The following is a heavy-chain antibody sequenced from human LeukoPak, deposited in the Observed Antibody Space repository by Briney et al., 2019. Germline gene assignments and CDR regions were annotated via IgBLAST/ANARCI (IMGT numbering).Heavy chain of an antibody. CDR1: GFSLSTSGMC. Sequence: SGPALVKPTQTLTLTCTFSGFSLSTSGMCVSWIRQPPGKALEWLARIDWDGDKWYSTSLKTRLTISKDTPKNQVVLTMTNMDPVDTATYYCARKGSAWNYFDYWGQGALVTVSS. CDR3: ARKGSAWNYFDY. V-gene: IGHV2-70*11. CDR2: IDWDGDK. J-gene: IGHJ4*02. D-gene: IGHD6-19*01.